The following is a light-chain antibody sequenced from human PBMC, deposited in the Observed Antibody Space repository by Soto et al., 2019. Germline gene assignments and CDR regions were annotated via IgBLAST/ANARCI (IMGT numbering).Light chain of an antibody. V-gene: IGKV1-5*03. Sequence: IHMTQSPSTLSXXXXXXVTXXCQASQTISNWLAWYQQKPGKAPKLLIYKASTLESGVPSRFSGSGSGTEFTLTISSLQPEDFATYYCQQYNSYSQTFGQGTKVDIK. CDR1: QTISNW. J-gene: IGKJ1*01. CDR3: QQYNSYSQT. CDR2: KAS.